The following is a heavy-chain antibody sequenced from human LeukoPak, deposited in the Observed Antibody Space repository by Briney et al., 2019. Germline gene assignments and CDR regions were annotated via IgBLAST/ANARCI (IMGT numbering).Heavy chain of an antibody. J-gene: IGHJ4*02. CDR1: GFTFSSYA. V-gene: IGHV3-64*01. D-gene: IGHD5-18*01. CDR2: ISSNGGST. Sequence: GGSLRLSCAASGFTFSSYAMHWVRQAPGKGLEYVSGISSNGGSTYYGNSVKGRVTISRDNSKNTLYLQMGSLGAEDMAVYYCARRGYSYGYTDYWGQGTLVTVSA. CDR3: ARRGYSYGYTDY.